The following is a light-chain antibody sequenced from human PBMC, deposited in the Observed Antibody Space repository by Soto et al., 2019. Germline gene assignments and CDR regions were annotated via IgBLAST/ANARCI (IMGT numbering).Light chain of an antibody. CDR2: EVS. V-gene: IGLV2-14*01. Sequence: QSALTQPASVSGSPGQSITISCTGTSSDVGGYNYVSWYQPHPGKAPKLMIYEVSNRPSGVSNRFSGSKSGNTASLTISGLQAEDEADYYCSSYPSSSTFVVFGGGTKLTVL. CDR1: SSDVGGYNY. J-gene: IGLJ2*01. CDR3: SSYPSSSTFVV.